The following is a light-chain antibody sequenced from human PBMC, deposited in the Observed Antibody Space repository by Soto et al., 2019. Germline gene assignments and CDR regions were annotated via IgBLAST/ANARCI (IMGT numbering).Light chain of an antibody. V-gene: IGKV3-15*01. CDR2: GAS. J-gene: IGKJ1*01. CDR3: QQYNNWPPWT. CDR1: QSVSSN. Sequence: EIIMTQSPATLSVSPGESATLSCRASQSVSSNLAWYQQRPGQPPRLLIYGASARATGVPARFSGSGSGTEFTLNISSLQSEDFAVYFCQQYNNWPPWTFGQGTKVEMK.